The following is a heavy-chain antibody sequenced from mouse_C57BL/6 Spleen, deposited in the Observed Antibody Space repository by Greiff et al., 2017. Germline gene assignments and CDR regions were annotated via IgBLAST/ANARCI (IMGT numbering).Heavy chain of an antibody. D-gene: IGHD1-1*01. CDR1: GYTFTDYN. CDR2: INPNNGGT. CDR3: ARGIGYYGSSGGFAY. Sequence: LVEPGASVKIPCKASGYTFTDYNMDWVKQSHGKSLEWIGDINPNNGGTIYNQKFKGKATLTVDKSSSTAYMELRSLTSEDTAVYYCARGIGYYGSSGGFAYWGQGTLVTVSA. J-gene: IGHJ3*01. V-gene: IGHV1-18*01.